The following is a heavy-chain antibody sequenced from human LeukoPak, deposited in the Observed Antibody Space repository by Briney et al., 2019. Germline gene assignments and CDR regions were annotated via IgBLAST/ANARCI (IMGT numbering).Heavy chain of an antibody. D-gene: IGHD5-24*01. CDR2: ISSSSSYI. Sequence: GGSLRLSCAASGFTFSSYSMNWVRQAPGKGLEWVSSISSSSSYIYYADSVKGRFTISRDNAKNSLYLQMNSLRAEDTAVYYCARGFKRWLQFSAYYYYMDVWGKGTTVTVSS. J-gene: IGHJ6*03. CDR1: GFTFSSYS. CDR3: ARGFKRWLQFSAYYYYMDV. V-gene: IGHV3-21*01.